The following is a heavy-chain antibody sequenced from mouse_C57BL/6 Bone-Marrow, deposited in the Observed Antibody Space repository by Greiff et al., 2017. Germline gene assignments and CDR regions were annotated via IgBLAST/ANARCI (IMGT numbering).Heavy chain of an antibody. J-gene: IGHJ2*01. CDR1: GYTFTSYW. CDR2: IDPSDSYT. CDR3: ARCIYYYYDTGY. Sequence: QVQLKQPGAELVRPGTSVKLSCKASGYTFTSYWMHWVKQRPGQGLEWIGVIDPSDSYTNYNQKFKGKATLTVDTSSSTAYMQLSSLTSEDSAVYYGARCIYYYYDTGYWGQGTPLSVSS. V-gene: IGHV1-59*01. D-gene: IGHD2-4*01.